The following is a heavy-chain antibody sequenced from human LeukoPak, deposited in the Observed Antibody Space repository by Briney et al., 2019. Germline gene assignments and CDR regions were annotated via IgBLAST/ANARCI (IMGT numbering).Heavy chain of an antibody. CDR1: GYSFTNYW. CDR3: ATSGYDILTGFNGGSTLFDY. Sequence: GESLKISCKGSGYSFTNYWIGWVRQMPGKGLEWMGIIYPDDSDTRYSPSFQGQVTISADKSISTAHLQWSSLKASDTAMYYCATSGYDILTGFNGGSTLFDYWGQGTLVTVSS. V-gene: IGHV5-51*01. D-gene: IGHD3-9*01. CDR2: IYPDDSDT. J-gene: IGHJ4*02.